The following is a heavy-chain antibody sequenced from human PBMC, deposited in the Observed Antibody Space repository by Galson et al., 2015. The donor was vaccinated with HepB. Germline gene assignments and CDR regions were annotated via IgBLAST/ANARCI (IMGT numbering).Heavy chain of an antibody. J-gene: IGHJ4*02. CDR1: GYTFISYR. Sequence: SVKVSCKASGYTFISYRISWVRQAPGQGLEWMGWISAHNGNTNYAQKFQGRVTMTTDTSTTTAYMEVRSLRSDDTAVYYCVRGRNSGWSFDYWGQGTLVTVSS. CDR2: ISAHNGNT. D-gene: IGHD6-19*01. CDR3: VRGRNSGWSFDY. V-gene: IGHV1-18*01.